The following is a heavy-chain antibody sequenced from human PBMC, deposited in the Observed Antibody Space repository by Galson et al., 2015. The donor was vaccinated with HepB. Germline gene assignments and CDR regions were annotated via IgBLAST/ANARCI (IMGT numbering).Heavy chain of an antibody. CDR1: GFTFSNAW. Sequence: LRLSCAASGFTFSNAWMSWVRQAPGKGLEWVGRIKSKTDGGTTDYAAPVKGRFTISRDDSKNTLYLQMNSLKTEDTAVYYCTTGPYGDYDDYWGQGTLVTVSS. CDR3: TTGPYGDYDDY. V-gene: IGHV3-15*01. CDR2: IKSKTDGGTT. J-gene: IGHJ4*02. D-gene: IGHD4-17*01.